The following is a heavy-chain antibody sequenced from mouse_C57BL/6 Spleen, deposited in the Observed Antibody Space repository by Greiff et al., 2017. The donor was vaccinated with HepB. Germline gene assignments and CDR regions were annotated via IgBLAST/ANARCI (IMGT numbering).Heavy chain of an antibody. Sequence: QVQLKQSGAELVRPGASVTLSCKASGYPFTDYEMHWVKQTPVHGLEWIGAIDPETGGTAYNQKFKGKAILTADKSSSTAYMELRSLTSEDSAVYYCTRGDVVAGLDGWGQGTTLTVAS. J-gene: IGHJ2*01. CDR1: GYPFTDYE. CDR2: IDPETGGT. V-gene: IGHV1-15*01. D-gene: IGHD1-1*01. CDR3: TRGDVVAGLDG.